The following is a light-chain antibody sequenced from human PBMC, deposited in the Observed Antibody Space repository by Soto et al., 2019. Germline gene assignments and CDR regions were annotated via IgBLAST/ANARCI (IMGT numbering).Light chain of an antibody. CDR1: QTLTGSF. J-gene: IGKJ4*01. CDR2: YAV. V-gene: IGKV3-20*01. CDR3: QPYGDSLT. Sequence: VLTQSPGSLSLSPGERATVSSRASQTLTGSFLAWYQQRPVQARQLLIYYAVKRATGIPDRSSGSESGRDYTLIISRMDPEDSAVPYCQPYGDSLTFGGGTKVDLK.